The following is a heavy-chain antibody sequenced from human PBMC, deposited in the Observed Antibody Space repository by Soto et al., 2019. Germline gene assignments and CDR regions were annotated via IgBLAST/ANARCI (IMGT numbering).Heavy chain of an antibody. D-gene: IGHD3-10*01. J-gene: IGHJ4*02. CDR1: GYTFTGYY. CDR2: INPNSGGT. Sequence: ASVKVSCKASGYTFTGYYMHWVRQAPGQGLEWMGWINPNSGGTNYAQKFQGRVTMTRDTSISTAYMELSRLRSDDTAVYYCAREGLWTFRDYYGSGRPVEPKGRGQGDYWGQGTLVTVS. V-gene: IGHV1-2*02. CDR3: AREGLWTFRDYYGSGRPVEPKGRGQGDY.